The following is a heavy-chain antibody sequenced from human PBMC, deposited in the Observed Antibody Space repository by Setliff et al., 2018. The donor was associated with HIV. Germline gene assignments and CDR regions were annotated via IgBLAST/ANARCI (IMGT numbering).Heavy chain of an antibody. CDR2: ISAYKGDT. V-gene: IGHV1-18*01. CDR3: ARDAWVEFLEWTYYGMDV. J-gene: IGHJ6*02. CDR1: GYTFTSYG. Sequence: ASVKVSCKASGYTFTSYGISWVRQAPGQGLEWMGWISAYKGDTNYAQNVQGRVTLTTDTSTSTAYMELRSLRSDDTAVYYCARDAWVEFLEWTYYGMDVWGQGTTVTVSS. D-gene: IGHD3-3*02.